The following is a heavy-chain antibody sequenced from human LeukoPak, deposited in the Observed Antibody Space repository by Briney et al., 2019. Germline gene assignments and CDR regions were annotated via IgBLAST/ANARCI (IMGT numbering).Heavy chain of an antibody. CDR2: INEDGRHK. CDR3: ARGSNYCSSISCHMND. CDR1: GFSFTTYW. J-gene: IGHJ4*02. V-gene: IGHV3-7*01. Sequence: PGGSLRLSCTASGFSFTTYWMAWVRQAPGKGLEWVANINEDGRHKNYLDSVKGRFTISRDDTKNSVYLQMNSLRAEDTAVYYCARGSNYCSSISCHMNDWGQGTLVTVSS. D-gene: IGHD2-2*02.